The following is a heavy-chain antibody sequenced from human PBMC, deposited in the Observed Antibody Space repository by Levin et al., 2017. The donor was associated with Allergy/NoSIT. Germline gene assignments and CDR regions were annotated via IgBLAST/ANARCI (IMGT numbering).Heavy chain of an antibody. J-gene: IGHJ4*02. CDR3: TREYSSSPLY. Sequence: KPSETLSLTCTVSGGSISSSSSFWGWVRQPPGKGLEWIGTISNSGNTYYSPSLKSRVTISTDTSKNQFSLRLTSVTAADTAVYYCTREYSSSPLYWGQGTLVTVSS. CDR1: GGSISSSSSF. D-gene: IGHD6-6*01. V-gene: IGHV4-39*07. CDR2: ISNSGNT.